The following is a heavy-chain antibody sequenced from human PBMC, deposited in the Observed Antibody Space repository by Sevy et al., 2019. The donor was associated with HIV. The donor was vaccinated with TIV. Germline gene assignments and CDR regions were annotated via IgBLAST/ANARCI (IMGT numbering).Heavy chain of an antibody. J-gene: IGHJ4*02. CDR2: ISYDGSNK. CDR1: GFTFSSYG. Sequence: GGSLRLSCAASGFTFSSYGMHWVRQAPGKGLEWVAVISYDGSNKYYADSVKGRFTISRDNSKNTLYLQMNSLRAEDTAVYYCASLFSSGWAGLAFDYWGQGTLVTVLS. CDR3: ASLFSSGWAGLAFDY. D-gene: IGHD6-19*01. V-gene: IGHV3-30*03.